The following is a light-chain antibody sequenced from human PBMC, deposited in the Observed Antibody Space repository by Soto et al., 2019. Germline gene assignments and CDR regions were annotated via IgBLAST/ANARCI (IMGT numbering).Light chain of an antibody. CDR2: GAS. Sequence: EMVLTQAPLTLSASQGERATLSSGGSQSVSSNLAWYQQKPGQAPRLLIYGASTRATGIPARFSGSGSGTEFTLTISSLQYEDFAVYYCQQYHKWPPYTFGQGTKVDI. J-gene: IGKJ2*01. CDR1: QSVSSN. CDR3: QQYHKWPPYT. V-gene: IGKV3-15*01.